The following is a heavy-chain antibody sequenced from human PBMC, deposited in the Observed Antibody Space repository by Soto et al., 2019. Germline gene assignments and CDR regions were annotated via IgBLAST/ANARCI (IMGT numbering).Heavy chain of an antibody. CDR3: ARDTYDFWSGYSQGIYYYYGMDV. J-gene: IGHJ6*02. V-gene: IGHV1-18*01. D-gene: IGHD3-3*01. Sequence: ASVNVSCKASGYTFTSYCISWVRQAPGQGLECMGWISAYNGNTNYAQKLQGRVTMTTDTSTSTAYMELRSLRSDDTAVYYCARDTYDFWSGYSQGIYYYYGMDVWGQGTTVTVS. CDR1: GYTFTSYC. CDR2: ISAYNGNT.